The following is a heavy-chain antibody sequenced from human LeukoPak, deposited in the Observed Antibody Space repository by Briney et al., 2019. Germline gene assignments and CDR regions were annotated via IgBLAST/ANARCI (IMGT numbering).Heavy chain of an antibody. V-gene: IGHV3-23*01. Sequence: GGSLRLSCAASEFPFSSYAMSWVRQAPGKGLEWVSGIRGYGGSTYYAASVKGRFTISRDNSKNTLYLQMSSLRAEDTAVYYCAKEAGYSGYGDFDYWGQGSLVTVSS. D-gene: IGHD5-12*01. J-gene: IGHJ4*02. CDR2: IRGYGGST. CDR1: EFPFSSYA. CDR3: AKEAGYSGYGDFDY.